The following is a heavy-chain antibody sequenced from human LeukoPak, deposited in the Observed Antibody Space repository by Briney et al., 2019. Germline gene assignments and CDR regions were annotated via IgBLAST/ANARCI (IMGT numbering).Heavy chain of an antibody. CDR2: IIPIFGTA. Sequence: GASVKVSCRASGGTFRSYAISWVRQAPGQGLEWMGRIIPIFGTANYAQKFQGRVTITTDESTSTAYMELSSLRSEDTAVYYCAELDGRRDSWGQGTLVTVSS. CDR3: AELDGRRDS. V-gene: IGHV1-69*05. CDR1: GGTFRSYA. D-gene: IGHD2-2*03. J-gene: IGHJ5*02.